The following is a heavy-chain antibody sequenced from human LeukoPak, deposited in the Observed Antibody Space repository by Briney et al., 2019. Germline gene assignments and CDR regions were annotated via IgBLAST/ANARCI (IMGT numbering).Heavy chain of an antibody. D-gene: IGHD1-26*01. Sequence: GASVKVSCKVSGYTLTELSMHWVRQAPGKGLEWMGGFDPEDGETIYAQKFQGRVTMTEDTSTDTANMELSSLRSEDTAVYYCATPRSSIVGATTYYFDYWGQGTLVTVSS. CDR1: GYTLTELS. CDR2: FDPEDGET. J-gene: IGHJ4*02. V-gene: IGHV1-24*01. CDR3: ATPRSSIVGATTYYFDY.